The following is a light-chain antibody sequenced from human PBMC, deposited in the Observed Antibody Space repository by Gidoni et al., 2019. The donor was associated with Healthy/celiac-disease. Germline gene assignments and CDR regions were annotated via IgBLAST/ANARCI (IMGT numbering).Light chain of an antibody. CDR3: QQYDNLPPRVT. Sequence: DIQMTQSPSSLSASVGDRVTITCQASQDISNYLNWYQQKPGKAPKLLIYDASNLETGVPSRFSGSGSGTDFTFTISSLQPEDIATYYCQQYDNLPPRVTFGGXTKVEIK. CDR1: QDISNY. CDR2: DAS. J-gene: IGKJ4*01. V-gene: IGKV1-33*01.